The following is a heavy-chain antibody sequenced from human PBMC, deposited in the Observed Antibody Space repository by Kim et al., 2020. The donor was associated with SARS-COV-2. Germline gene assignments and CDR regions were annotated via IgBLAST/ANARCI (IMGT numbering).Heavy chain of an antibody. D-gene: IGHD2-15*01. J-gene: IGHJ4*02. Sequence: KRSSPSLKSRLTSTKDTSKNQVVLTMTNMDPVDTATYYCAHWLPGGPFDYWGQGTLVTVSS. CDR3: AHWLPGGPFDY. V-gene: IGHV2-5*01. CDR2: K.